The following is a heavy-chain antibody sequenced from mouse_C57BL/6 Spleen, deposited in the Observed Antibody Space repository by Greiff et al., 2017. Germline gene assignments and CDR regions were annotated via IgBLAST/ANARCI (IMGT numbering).Heavy chain of an antibody. D-gene: IGHD1-1*01. CDR3: AHITTVVAPDAMDY. CDR2: IYPGDGDT. Sequence: VQLQQSGAELVKPGASVKISCKASGYAFSSYWMNWVKQRPGKGLEWIGQIYPGDGDTNYNGKFKGKATLTADKSSSTAYMQLSSLTSEDSAVYFCAHITTVVAPDAMDYWGQGTSVTVSS. CDR1: GYAFSSYW. V-gene: IGHV1-80*01. J-gene: IGHJ4*01.